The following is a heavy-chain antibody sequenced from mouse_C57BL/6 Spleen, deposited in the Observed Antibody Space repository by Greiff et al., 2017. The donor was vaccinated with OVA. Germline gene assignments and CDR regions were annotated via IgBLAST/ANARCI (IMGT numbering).Heavy chain of an antibody. CDR3: ARREYYDGSSYWYFDV. V-gene: IGHV5-17*01. D-gene: IGHD1-1*01. CDR2: ISSGSSTI. CDR1: GFTFSDYG. J-gene: IGHJ1*03. Sequence: EVNLVESGGGLVKPGGSLKLSCAASGFTFSDYGMHWVRQAPEKGLEWVAYISSGSSTIYYADTLKGRFTISRDNTKNTLFLQMTSLRSEDTAMYYCARREYYDGSSYWYFDVWGTGTTVTVSS.